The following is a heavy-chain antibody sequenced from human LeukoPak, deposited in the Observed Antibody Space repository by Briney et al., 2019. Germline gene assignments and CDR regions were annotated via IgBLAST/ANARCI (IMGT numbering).Heavy chain of an antibody. CDR3: ARWCRSSTSCYTGY. J-gene: IGHJ4*02. Sequence: ASVKVSCRASGYTFTNYAMNWVRQAPGQGLEWMGWISAYNGNTNYAQKLQGRVTMTTDTSTSTAYMELRSLRSDDTAVYYCARWCRSSTSCYTGYWGQGTLVTVSS. D-gene: IGHD2-2*02. CDR2: ISAYNGNT. V-gene: IGHV1-18*01. CDR1: GYTFTNYA.